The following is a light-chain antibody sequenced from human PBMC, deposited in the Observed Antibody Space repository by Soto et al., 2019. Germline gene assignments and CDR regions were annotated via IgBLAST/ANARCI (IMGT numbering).Light chain of an antibody. CDR2: GAS. CDR1: QSFSSN. V-gene: IGKV3-15*01. J-gene: IGKJ1*01. CDR3: QQTLSFPPT. Sequence: EIVMTQSPATLSLSPGERVTLSCRASQSFSSNLAWYQQKPGQAPRLLIYGASTRATGIPARFSGSGSGTDFTLTISSLQPEDFATYYCQQTLSFPPTFGQGTKVDIK.